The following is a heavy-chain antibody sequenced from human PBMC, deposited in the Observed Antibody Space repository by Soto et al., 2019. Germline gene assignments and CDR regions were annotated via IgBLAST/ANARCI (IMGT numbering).Heavy chain of an antibody. CDR2: INHSGSI. D-gene: IGHD6-13*01. J-gene: IGHJ3*02. CDR1: GGSFSGYY. Sequence: SETLSLTCTVSGGSFSGYYWSWIRQPPEKGLEWIGEINHSGSINYNPSLKSRVTISVDTSKNQFSLKLSSVTAADTAVYYCARGRRSNSRANRGAFDIWGQGTMVTVSS. CDR3: ARGRRSNSRANRGAFDI. V-gene: IGHV4-34*01.